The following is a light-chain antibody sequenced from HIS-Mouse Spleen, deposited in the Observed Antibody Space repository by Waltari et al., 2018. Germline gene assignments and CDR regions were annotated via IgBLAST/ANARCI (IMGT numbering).Light chain of an antibody. CDR3: AAWDDSLSGPV. CDR1: SSNLRSNY. V-gene: IGLV1-47*01. Sequence: QSVLTQPPSASGTPGQRVTISCSVSSSNLRSNYVYWYQQLPGTAPKLLTYRNNQRPSGVPDRFSGSKSGTSASLAISGLRSEDEADYYCAAWDDSLSGPVFGGGTKLTVL. CDR2: RNN. J-gene: IGLJ3*02.